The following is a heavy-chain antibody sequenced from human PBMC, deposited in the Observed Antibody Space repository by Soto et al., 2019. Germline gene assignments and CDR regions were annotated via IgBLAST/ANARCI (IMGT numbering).Heavy chain of an antibody. CDR3: TRALTTVTTHYYFDY. CDR1: GFTFGDYA. Sequence: PGGSLRLSCTASGFTFGDYAMSWFRQAPRKGLEWVGFIRSKAYGGTTEYAASVKGRFTISRDDSKSIAYLQMNSLKTEDTAVYYCTRALTTVTTHYYFDYWGQGTLVTVSS. D-gene: IGHD4-17*01. V-gene: IGHV3-49*03. J-gene: IGHJ4*02. CDR2: IRSKAYGGTT.